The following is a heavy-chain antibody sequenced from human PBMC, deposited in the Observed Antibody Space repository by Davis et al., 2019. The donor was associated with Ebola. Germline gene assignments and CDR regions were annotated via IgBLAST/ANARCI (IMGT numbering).Heavy chain of an antibody. CDR2: ISPDGSNK. J-gene: IGHJ4*02. V-gene: IGHV3-30*03. D-gene: IGHD3-10*01. CDR1: GFSISNYG. Sequence: PGGSLRLSCAASGFSISNYGMHWVRQAPGNGLQWVATISPDGSNKHYADSVKGRFTISRDNSKNTLYLQMESLGGEDTAVYVCASDYYGSGSHGHWGQGTLVTVSS. CDR3: ASDYYGSGSHGH.